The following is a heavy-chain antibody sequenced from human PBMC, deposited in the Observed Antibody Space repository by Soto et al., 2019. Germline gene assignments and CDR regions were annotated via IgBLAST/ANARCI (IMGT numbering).Heavy chain of an antibody. CDR1: GFTFNIHW. D-gene: IGHD2-21*01. V-gene: IGHV3-74*01. CDR2: IKSDGGIR. CDR3: ARLSGDHSAFFFYGLDV. J-gene: IGHJ6*02. Sequence: GGSLRLSCVASGFTFNIHWMSWVRQVPGKGLEWLSGIKSDGGIRSYADSVKGRFIISRDNARNTLFLQMNSLRAEDTAVYYCARLSGDHSAFFFYGLDVWGQGTTVTVSS.